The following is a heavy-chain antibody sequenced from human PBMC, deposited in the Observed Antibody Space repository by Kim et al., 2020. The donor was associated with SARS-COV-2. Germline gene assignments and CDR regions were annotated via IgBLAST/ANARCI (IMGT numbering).Heavy chain of an antibody. CDR3: ARHARHDTLYNWFDP. Sequence: GESLKISCKGSGYSFTSYWIGWVRQMPGKGLEWMGIIYPGDSDTRYSPSFQGQVTISADKSISTAYLQWSSLKASDTAMYYCARHARHDTLYNWFDPWGQGTLVTVSS. J-gene: IGHJ5*02. V-gene: IGHV5-51*01. D-gene: IGHD3-16*01. CDR1: GYSFTSYW. CDR2: IYPGDSDT.